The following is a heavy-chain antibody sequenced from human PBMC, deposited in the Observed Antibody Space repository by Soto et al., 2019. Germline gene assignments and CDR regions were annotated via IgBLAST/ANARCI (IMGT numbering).Heavy chain of an antibody. CDR1: GYTFTSYG. CDR2: ISAYNGNT. Sequence: QVQLVQSGAEVKKPAASVKVSCKASGYTFTSYGISWVRQAPGQGLEWMGWISAYNGNTNYAQKLQGRVTMTTDTSTSTGEMELRSLRSDDTAVYYGATVRFNWNDAPFDYWGQGTLVTVSS. V-gene: IGHV1-18*01. J-gene: IGHJ4*02. D-gene: IGHD1-20*01. CDR3: ATVRFNWNDAPFDY.